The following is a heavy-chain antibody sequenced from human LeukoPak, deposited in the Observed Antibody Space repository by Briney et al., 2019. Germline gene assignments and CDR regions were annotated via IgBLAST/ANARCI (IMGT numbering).Heavy chain of an antibody. Sequence: GASVKVSCKASGGTFSSYAISWVRQAPGQGLEWMGRIIPIFGIANYAQKFQGRVTITADKSTSTAYMELSSLRSEDTAVYYCASSTLMPTGDGIYYYYGMDVWGQGITVTVSS. D-gene: IGHD2-2*01. J-gene: IGHJ6*02. CDR3: ASSTLMPTGDGIYYYYGMDV. CDR2: IIPIFGIA. CDR1: GGTFSSYA. V-gene: IGHV1-69*04.